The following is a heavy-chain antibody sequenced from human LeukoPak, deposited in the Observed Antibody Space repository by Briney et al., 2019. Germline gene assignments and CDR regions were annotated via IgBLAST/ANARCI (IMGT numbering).Heavy chain of an antibody. CDR3: AKDLPSGRWEPVLAS. Sequence: GGSLRLSCAASGFTFSSYYMSWVRQAPGEGLEWVSSISESGGSTYHADSVKGRFTISRDNSRNTVYLQMNSLRAEDTAVYYCAKDLPSGRWEPVLASWGQGTLVTVSS. J-gene: IGHJ4*02. CDR1: GFTFSSYY. CDR2: ISESGGST. D-gene: IGHD2-15*01. V-gene: IGHV3-23*01.